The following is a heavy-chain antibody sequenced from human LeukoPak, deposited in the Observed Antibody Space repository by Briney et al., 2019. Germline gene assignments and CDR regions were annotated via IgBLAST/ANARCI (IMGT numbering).Heavy chain of an antibody. Sequence: SETLSLTCTVSVGSISRSAYYWGWIRQPPGKGLEWIGSIYYSGSTYYNPSLKSRVSISIDLSKNQFSLKLTSVTAADTAVHYCARSWFDPWGQGTLVTVSS. J-gene: IGHJ5*02. CDR3: ARSWFDP. V-gene: IGHV4-39*07. CDR2: IYYSGST. CDR1: VGSISRSAYY.